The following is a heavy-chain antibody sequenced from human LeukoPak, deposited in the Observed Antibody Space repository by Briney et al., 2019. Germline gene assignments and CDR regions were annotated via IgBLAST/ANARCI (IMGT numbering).Heavy chain of an antibody. CDR3: ARSIVVVPADDDAFDI. V-gene: IGHV1-69*05. D-gene: IGHD2-2*01. CDR2: IIPIFGTA. CDR1: GGTFSSYA. Sequence: SVKVSCKASGGTFSSYAISWVRQAPGQGLEWMGGIIPIFGTANYAQKFQGRVTITTDESTSTAYMELSSLRSEDTAVYYCARSIVVVPADDDAFDIWGQGTMVTVYS. J-gene: IGHJ3*02.